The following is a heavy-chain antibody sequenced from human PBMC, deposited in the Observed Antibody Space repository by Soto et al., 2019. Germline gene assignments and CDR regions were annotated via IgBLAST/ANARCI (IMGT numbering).Heavy chain of an antibody. CDR1: GFTFSSYG. Sequence: EVQLLESGGGLVQPGGSLRLSCAASGFTFSSYGMSWVRQAPGKGLEWVSSISGSGGSTYYADSVKGRFTISRDNSKNTLYLQMSSLRAKDTAVYYCANRNDYGSGSYFPFDHWGQGTLVTVSS. D-gene: IGHD3-10*01. CDR2: ISGSGGST. V-gene: IGHV3-23*01. J-gene: IGHJ4*02. CDR3: ANRNDYGSGSYFPFDH.